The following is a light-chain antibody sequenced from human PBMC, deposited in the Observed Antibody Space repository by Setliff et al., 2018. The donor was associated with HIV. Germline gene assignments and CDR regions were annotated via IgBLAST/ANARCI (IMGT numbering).Light chain of an antibody. CDR1: YSNIGAGYD. CDR3: QSYDSSLSGYV. CDR2: GNS. J-gene: IGLJ1*01. Sequence: QSVLTQPPSVSGAPGQTVTISCTGGYSNIGAGYDVHWYQHLPGTAPKLLIYGNSSRPSGVPDRFSGSKSDTSASLAITGLQAEDGADYYCQSYDSSLSGYVFGSGTKVTV. V-gene: IGLV1-40*01.